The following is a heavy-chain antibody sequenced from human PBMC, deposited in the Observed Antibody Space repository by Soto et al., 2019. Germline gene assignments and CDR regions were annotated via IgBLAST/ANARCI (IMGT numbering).Heavy chain of an antibody. CDR3: ARDPHIPRGYLWNWFEP. CDR2: INANSGGT. CDR1: GYTFTGYY. J-gene: IGHJ5*02. Sequence: QVQLVQSGAEVKKPGASVKVSCKASGYTFTGYYVHWVRQSPGQGLDGMGWINANSGGTNYAQKFKGRVTMTRDTSLSTAYMELSRLRSDDTAVYHCARDPHIPRGYLWNWFEPWGQGTLVTASS. V-gene: IGHV1-2*02. D-gene: IGHD6-25*01.